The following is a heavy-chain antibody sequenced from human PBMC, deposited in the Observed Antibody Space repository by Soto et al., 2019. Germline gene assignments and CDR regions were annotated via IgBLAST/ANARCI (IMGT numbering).Heavy chain of an antibody. D-gene: IGHD3-22*01. Sequence: ASVKVSCKASGYTFTSYGISWVRQAPGQGLEWMGWISAYNGNTNYAQKLQGRVTMTTDTSTSTAYMELRSLRSDDTAVYYCARCPSPEYYYDGSGYYFGDPFDYWGQGTLVTVSS. CDR1: GYTFTSYG. CDR3: ARCPSPEYYYDGSGYYFGDPFDY. J-gene: IGHJ4*02. V-gene: IGHV1-18*01. CDR2: ISAYNGNT.